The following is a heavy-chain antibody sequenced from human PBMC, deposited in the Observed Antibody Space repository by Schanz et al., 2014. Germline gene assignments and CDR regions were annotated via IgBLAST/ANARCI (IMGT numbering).Heavy chain of an antibody. D-gene: IGHD6-13*01. CDR3: AREQIMAAAGLVDY. J-gene: IGHJ4*01. CDR1: GFTFSIYG. V-gene: IGHV3-33*01. Sequence: QVQLVESGGGVVQPGRSLRLSCAASGFTFSIYGMHWVRQAPGKGLEWVAAMSYDGSIKYYGDSVEGRFTISRDNSKNTLYLQMNSLRAEDTAVYYCAREQIMAAAGLVDYWGHGTLVTVSS. CDR2: MSYDGSIK.